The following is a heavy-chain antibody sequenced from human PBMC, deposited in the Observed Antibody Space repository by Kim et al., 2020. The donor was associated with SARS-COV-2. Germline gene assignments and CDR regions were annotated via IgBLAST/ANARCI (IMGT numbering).Heavy chain of an antibody. CDR3: AKDLEQFGSTSCFDY. V-gene: IGHV3-23*01. CDR2: ISGSGGST. Sequence: GWSLRLSCAASGFTFSSYAMSWVRQAPGKGLEWVSAISGSGGSTYYADSVKGRFTISRDNSKNTLYLQTNSLRAEDTAVYYCAKDLEQFGSTSCFDYWGQGKLFTVSS. J-gene: IGHJ4*02. D-gene: IGHD2-2*01. CDR1: GFTFSSYA.